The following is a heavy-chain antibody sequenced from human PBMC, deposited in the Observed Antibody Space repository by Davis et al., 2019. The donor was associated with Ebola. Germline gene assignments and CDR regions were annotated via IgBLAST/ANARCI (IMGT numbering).Heavy chain of an antibody. CDR1: GGTFSSYT. Sequence: AASVKVSCKASGGTFSSYTISWVRQAPGQGLEWMGWMNPNSGNTGYAQKFQGRVTMTRENSMSTAYMELSSLRSEDTAVYFCARGGVAYSDLDYWGQGTLVTVSS. CDR3: ARGGVAYSDLDY. D-gene: IGHD2-21*01. J-gene: IGHJ4*02. CDR2: MNPNSGNT. V-gene: IGHV1-8*01.